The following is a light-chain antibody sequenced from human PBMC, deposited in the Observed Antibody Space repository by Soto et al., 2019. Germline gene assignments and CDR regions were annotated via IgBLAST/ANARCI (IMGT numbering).Light chain of an antibody. J-gene: IGKJ5*01. Sequence: DIVMTQSPATLSASLGERATLSCRASQSVSSNLAWYQQKPGQAPRLLIYGASTRATGIPARFSGSGSGTEFTLAISSLEPEDSAVYYCQQRHRCPLTFGQGTRVEIK. CDR1: QSVSSN. CDR3: QQRHRCPLT. V-gene: IGKV3-15*01. CDR2: GAS.